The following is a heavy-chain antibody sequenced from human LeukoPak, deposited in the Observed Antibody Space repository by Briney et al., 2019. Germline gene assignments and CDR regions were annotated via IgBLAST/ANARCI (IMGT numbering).Heavy chain of an antibody. CDR2: ISGSSGST. Sequence: GGSLRLSCAASGFTFSSFAMSWVRQAPGKGLEWVSAISGSSGSTYYADSVKGRFTISRDDSKNTLYLQMNSLRAEDTAVYYCARLYRVNIVGDFDYWGQGTLVTVSS. J-gene: IGHJ4*02. CDR1: GFTFSSFA. D-gene: IGHD1-26*01. V-gene: IGHV3-23*01. CDR3: ARLYRVNIVGDFDY.